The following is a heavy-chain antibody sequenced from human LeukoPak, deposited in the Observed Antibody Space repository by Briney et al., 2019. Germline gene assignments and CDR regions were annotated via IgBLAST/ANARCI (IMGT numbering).Heavy chain of an antibody. V-gene: IGHV3-49*04. J-gene: IGHJ4*02. CDR3: TRAAGGNFNFDF. Sequence: GGSLRLSCKTSGFTFGDYAINWVRQAPGKGLEWVGLIRTKAYRETTQFAPPVRDRFTVSRDDSKNIAYLQLNTLKTEDTALFYCTRAAGGNFNFDFWGQGTLVTVSS. CDR1: GFTFGDYA. D-gene: IGHD4-23*01. CDR2: IRTKAYRETT.